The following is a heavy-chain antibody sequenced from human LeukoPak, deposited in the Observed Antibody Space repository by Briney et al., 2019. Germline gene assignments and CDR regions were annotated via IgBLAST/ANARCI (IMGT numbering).Heavy chain of an antibody. D-gene: IGHD6-25*01. J-gene: IGHJ4*02. CDR1: GVSIQSYW. V-gene: IGHV4-4*07. CDR3: ARSGHTISAYHSDF. CDR2: IYTTGRT. Sequence: SETLSLTCDVSGVSIQSYWWSWVRKPAGKGLEWIGRIYTTGRTNYSPSFQSRVTMSIDVSSNQFSLTLRSVTAADTAVYYCARSGHTISAYHSDFWGQGAPVTVSS.